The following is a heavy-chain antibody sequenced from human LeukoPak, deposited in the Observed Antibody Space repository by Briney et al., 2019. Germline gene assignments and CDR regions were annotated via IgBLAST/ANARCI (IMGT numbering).Heavy chain of an antibody. J-gene: IGHJ4*02. Sequence: PGGSLRLSCAASGFTFSNYYMSWIRQAPGKGLECLSYISDTGGATNYVDSVKGRFTISRDNAKNTLYLQMNSLRAEDTAVYYCAKGSYDFWSGHFDYWGQGTLVTVSS. CDR1: GFTFSNYY. V-gene: IGHV3-11*01. CDR3: AKGSYDFWSGHFDY. CDR2: ISDTGGAT. D-gene: IGHD3-3*01.